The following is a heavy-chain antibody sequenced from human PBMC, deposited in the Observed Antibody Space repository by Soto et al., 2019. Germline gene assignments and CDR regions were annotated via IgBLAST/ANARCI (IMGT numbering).Heavy chain of an antibody. J-gene: IGHJ4*02. CDR1: GFTFSSYA. D-gene: IGHD6-6*01. Sequence: RLSCAASGFTFSSYAMSWVRQAPGKGLEWVSAISGSGGSTYYADSVKGRFTISRDNSKNTLYLQMNSLRAEDTAVYYCAKDSVAAARPLYFDYWGQGTLVPVSS. V-gene: IGHV3-23*01. CDR3: AKDSVAAARPLYFDY. CDR2: ISGSGGST.